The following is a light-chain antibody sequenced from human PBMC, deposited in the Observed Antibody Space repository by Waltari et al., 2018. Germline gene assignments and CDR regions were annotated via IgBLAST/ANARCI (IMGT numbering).Light chain of an antibody. CDR1: SGHSSYA. J-gene: IGLJ3*02. CDR3: QTWGTGSWV. Sequence: QLVLTQSPSASASLGASVKLTCTLRSGHSSYAIAWHQQQPEKGPRYLMKLNSDGSHSNGDGIPDRFSCSSSGAERYLTISSLQSEDEADYYCQTWGTGSWVFGGGTKLTVL. V-gene: IGLV4-69*01. CDR2: LNSDGSH.